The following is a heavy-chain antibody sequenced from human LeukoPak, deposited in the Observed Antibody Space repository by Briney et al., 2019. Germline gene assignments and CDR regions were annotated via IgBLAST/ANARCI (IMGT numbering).Heavy chain of an antibody. CDR1: GYTFTNYG. V-gene: IGHV1-18*01. J-gene: IGHJ5*02. D-gene: IGHD3-10*01. CDR3: ARAGLMVRGDWNWFDP. CDR2: VSAYNGNT. Sequence: ASVKVSCKASGYTFTNYGIAWLRRAPGQGLEWMGWVSAYNGNTNYAQKLQGRVTMTTDTSTSTAYMELRSLRSDDTAVYYCARAGLMVRGDWNWFDPWGQGTLVTVSS.